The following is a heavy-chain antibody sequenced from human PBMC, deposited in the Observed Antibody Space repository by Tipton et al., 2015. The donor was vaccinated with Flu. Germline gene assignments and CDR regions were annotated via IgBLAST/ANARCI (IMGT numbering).Heavy chain of an antibody. J-gene: IGHJ5*02. CDR1: GGSISSSRYY. Sequence: TLSLTCTVSGGSISSSRYYWGWIRQPPGKGLEWIGSIYHSGTAYYNPSLKSRVTISVDTSKNQISLKLSSVTAADTAVYYCARYPESNYLWFGPWGQGALVTVSS. D-gene: IGHD4-11*01. CDR3: ARYPESNYLWFGP. V-gene: IGHV4-39*07. CDR2: IYHSGTA.